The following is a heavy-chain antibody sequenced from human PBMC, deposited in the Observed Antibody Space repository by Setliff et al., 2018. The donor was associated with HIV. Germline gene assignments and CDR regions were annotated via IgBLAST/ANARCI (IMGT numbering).Heavy chain of an antibody. D-gene: IGHD5-18*01. V-gene: IGHV4-39*07. CDR1: GGSISSSSYY. CDR3: ARVFVDTAVLRVLEYYFDS. CDR2: MYYSGST. J-gene: IGHJ4*02. Sequence: PSETRSLTCTVSGGSISSSSYYWGWVRQPPGKGLEWIGSMYYSGSTYYTPSLKSRITISLGTSKNQFSLRMRSVTAADTAVYYCARVFVDTAVLRVLEYYFDSWGRGTLVTVSS.